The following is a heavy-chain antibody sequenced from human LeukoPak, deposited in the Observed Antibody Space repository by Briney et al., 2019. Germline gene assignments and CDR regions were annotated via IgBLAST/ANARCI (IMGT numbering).Heavy chain of an antibody. Sequence: GASVKVSCKTSGYSFSGYYLHWVRQAPGQGLEWMGWINPNTGVTKYVQKSHDWVTMTTDTSITTAYLELSRLRSDDTAMYYCAREVGPTAFDYWGQGTLVTVSS. J-gene: IGHJ4*02. CDR2: INPNTGVT. V-gene: IGHV1-2*04. CDR1: GYSFSGYY. CDR3: AREVGPTAFDY. D-gene: IGHD1-26*01.